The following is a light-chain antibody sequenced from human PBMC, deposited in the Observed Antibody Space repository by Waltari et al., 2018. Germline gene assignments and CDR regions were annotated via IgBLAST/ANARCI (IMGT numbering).Light chain of an antibody. CDR3: CSYAGDTTYWV. CDR1: SSDIGSSNV. CDR2: EGS. V-gene: IGLV2-23*01. Sequence: QSALTQPASVSGSPGQSITISCTGTSSDIGSSNVVAWYQQYPGKAPKVMIYEGSKRPSGVSNRVSGSKSGNTASLTISGLQTEDEADYYCCSYAGDTTYWVFGGGTKLTVL. J-gene: IGLJ3*02.